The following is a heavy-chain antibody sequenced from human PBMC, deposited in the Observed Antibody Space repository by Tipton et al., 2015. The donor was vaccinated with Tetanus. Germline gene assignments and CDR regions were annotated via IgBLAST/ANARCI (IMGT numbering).Heavy chain of an antibody. Sequence: QSGAEVKKPGSSVRVSCKTSGGTFKGYAISWVRQAPGQGLEWLGGMFPQFGTSNYAPKFQDRVTITADTSTDTVYIDLSSLRFDDTAIYYCVRPDRYCSGGSCYLALDSWGQGTLITVSS. D-gene: IGHD2-15*01. V-gene: IGHV1-69*06. CDR1: GGTFKGYA. J-gene: IGHJ4*02. CDR2: MFPQFGTS. CDR3: VRPDRYCSGGSCYLALDS.